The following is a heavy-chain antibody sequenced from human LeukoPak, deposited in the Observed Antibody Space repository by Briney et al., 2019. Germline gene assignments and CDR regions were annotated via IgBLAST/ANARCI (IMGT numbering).Heavy chain of an antibody. CDR3: ARGGYYGSGNDFRFDP. J-gene: IGHJ5*02. CDR2: IHYTGST. D-gene: IGHD3-10*01. Sequence: PSETLSLTCTVSGGSISSYYWGWIRQSPGKGLECIGYIHYTGSTNYSPSLKSRVTISVETSKNQFSLKLKSVTAADTAVYYCARGGYYGSGNDFRFDPWGQGTLVTVSS. V-gene: IGHV4-59*01. CDR1: GGSISSYY.